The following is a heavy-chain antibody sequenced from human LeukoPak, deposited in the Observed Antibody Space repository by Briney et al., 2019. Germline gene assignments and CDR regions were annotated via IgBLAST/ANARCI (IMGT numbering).Heavy chain of an antibody. Sequence: SETLSLTCTVSGGSITTAAYSWSWIRQPPGKGLEWIGYIYHSGSTYYNPSLKSRVTISVDRSKNQFSLKLSSVTAADTAVYYCASMHYYDDAFDIWGQGTMVTVSS. CDR3: ASMHYYDDAFDI. CDR1: GGSITTAAYS. D-gene: IGHD3-22*01. V-gene: IGHV4-30-2*01. CDR2: IYHSGST. J-gene: IGHJ3*02.